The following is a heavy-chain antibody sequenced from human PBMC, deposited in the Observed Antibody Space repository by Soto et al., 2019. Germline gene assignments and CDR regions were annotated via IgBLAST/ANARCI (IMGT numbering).Heavy chain of an antibody. CDR1: GYTFTSYY. Sequence: GASVKVSCKASGYTFTSYYMHWVRQAPGQGLEWMGIINPSGGSTSYAQKFQGRVTMTRDTSTSTVYMELSSLRSEDTAVYYCARGLWQHGDTAMVYYYYYMDGWGKGTTVTVSS. J-gene: IGHJ6*03. D-gene: IGHD5-18*01. V-gene: IGHV1-46*03. CDR3: ARGLWQHGDTAMVYYYYYMDG. CDR2: INPSGGST.